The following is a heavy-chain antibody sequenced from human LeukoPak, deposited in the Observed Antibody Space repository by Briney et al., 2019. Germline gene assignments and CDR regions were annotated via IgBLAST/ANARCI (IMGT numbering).Heavy chain of an antibody. V-gene: IGHV1-2*06. D-gene: IGHD3-22*01. CDR1: GYTFSGYY. CDR2: INPNSGGT. J-gene: IGHJ6*02. Sequence: ASVKVSCKASGYTFSGYYMHWVRQAPGQGLEWMGRINPNSGGTIYAQKFQGRVTLTRDTSISTAYMELSRLRPDDTAVYYCARDLDVRYYYDRGGALDMDVWGQGTTVTVSS. CDR3: ARDLDVRYYYDRGGALDMDV.